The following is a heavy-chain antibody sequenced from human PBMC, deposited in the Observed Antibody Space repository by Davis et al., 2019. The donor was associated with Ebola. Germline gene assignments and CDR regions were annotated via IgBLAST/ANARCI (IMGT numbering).Heavy chain of an antibody. CDR3: ARLDFWSGFHYYYGMDV. V-gene: IGHV4-39*07. J-gene: IGHJ6*04. Sequence: PSETLSLTCTVSGGSISSSSYYWGWIRQPPGKGLEWIASMYYSGSTYYNPSLKSRVTISVDTSKNQFSLKLSSVTAADTAVYYCARLDFWSGFHYYYGMDVWGKGTTVTVSS. CDR2: MYYSGST. CDR1: GGSISSSSYY. D-gene: IGHD3-3*01.